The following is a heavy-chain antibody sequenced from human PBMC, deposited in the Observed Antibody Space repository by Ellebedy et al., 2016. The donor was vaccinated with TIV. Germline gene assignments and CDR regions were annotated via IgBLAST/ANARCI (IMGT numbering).Heavy chain of an antibody. Sequence: GGSLRLSCVASGFSLSNYGMHWVRQAPGKGLEWVAFKRFDGRNEYNGDSVKGRFFISRDVSKNTLFLQMNRLRVEDTAMYYCTRETNPSPGTVAGTGFDCWGQGALVIVSS. D-gene: IGHD6-19*01. CDR2: KRFDGRNE. V-gene: IGHV3-30*02. CDR3: TRETNPSPGTVAGTGFDC. CDR1: GFSLSNYG. J-gene: IGHJ4*02.